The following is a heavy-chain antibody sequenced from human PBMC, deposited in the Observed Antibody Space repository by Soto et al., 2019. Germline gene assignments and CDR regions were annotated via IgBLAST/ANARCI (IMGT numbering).Heavy chain of an antibody. Sequence: QVQLVQSGAEVKKTGSSVKVSCKASGGSFNTYGISWVRQAPGQGLEWMGGFLPVFTTAKYAQKFQGRVSITADESTYTAYMELSSLRSEDTAVYFCARDGVDVSRTTVRHEALDIWGQGTVVTVSS. D-gene: IGHD4-17*01. J-gene: IGHJ3*02. CDR2: FLPVFTTA. CDR1: GGSFNTYG. V-gene: IGHV1-69*01. CDR3: ARDGVDVSRTTVRHEALDI.